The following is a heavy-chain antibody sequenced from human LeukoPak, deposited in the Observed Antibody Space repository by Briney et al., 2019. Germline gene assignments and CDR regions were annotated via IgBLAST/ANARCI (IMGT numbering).Heavy chain of an antibody. CDR3: ASVRGMVPDY. J-gene: IGHJ4*02. D-gene: IGHD3-10*01. Sequence: PSETLSLTCAVYGGSFSGYYWSWIRQPPGKGLEWIGEINHSGSTNYNPSLKSRVTISVDTSKNQFSLKLSSVTAADTAVYYCASVRGMVPDYWGQGTLVTVSS. CDR2: INHSGST. CDR1: GGSFSGYY. V-gene: IGHV4-34*01.